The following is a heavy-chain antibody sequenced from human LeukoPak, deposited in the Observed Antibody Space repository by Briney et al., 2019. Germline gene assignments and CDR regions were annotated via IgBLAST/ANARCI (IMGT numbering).Heavy chain of an antibody. V-gene: IGHV1-46*01. CDR1: GYTFTSYY. CDR3: VRDRGTHTKYNHFDY. D-gene: IGHD1-14*01. CDR2: INPTAGST. Sequence: GASVKVSCKASGYTFTSYYIHWVRQAPGQGLEWMGIINPTAGSTYYAQKFQGRVTMTRDTSTTTVYMELSSLRSEDTAVYYCVRDRGTHTKYNHFDYWGQGTLVTVSS. J-gene: IGHJ4*02.